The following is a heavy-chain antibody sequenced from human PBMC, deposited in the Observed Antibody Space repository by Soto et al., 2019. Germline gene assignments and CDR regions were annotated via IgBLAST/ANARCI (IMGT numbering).Heavy chain of an antibody. CDR3: AIVRVADSPLDH. J-gene: IGHJ4*02. CDR2: MSYDGSAK. V-gene: IGHV3-30*03. CDR1: GFIFSNNG. Sequence: VRLSCEGSGFIFSNNGMHWVRQAPGKGLEWVAFMSYDGSAKFLADSVKGRFTISRDNSKSTLFLHMSSLRAEDTAMYYCAIVRVADSPLDHWGQGTLVTVSS. D-gene: IGHD3-10*02.